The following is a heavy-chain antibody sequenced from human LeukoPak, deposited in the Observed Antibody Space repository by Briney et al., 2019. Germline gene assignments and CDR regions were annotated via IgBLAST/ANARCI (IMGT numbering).Heavy chain of an antibody. Sequence: PGGSLRLSCAASGFTFSSYSMNWVRQAPGKGLEWVSYISSSGSTIYYADSVKGRFTISRDNAKNSLYLQMNSLRAEDTAVYYCARDRLGDSSSPPAFDYWGQGTLVTVSS. D-gene: IGHD6-6*01. V-gene: IGHV3-48*04. CDR2: ISSSGSTI. CDR1: GFTFSSYS. CDR3: ARDRLGDSSSPPAFDY. J-gene: IGHJ4*02.